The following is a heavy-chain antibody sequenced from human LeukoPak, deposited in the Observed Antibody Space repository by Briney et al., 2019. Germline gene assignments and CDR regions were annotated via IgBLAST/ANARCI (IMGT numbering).Heavy chain of an antibody. Sequence: PGGSLRLSCAASGFSFSTYGMSWVRQAPGKGLEWVSSVTAGGSTTYYADSVKGRFTISRDNSKNTLYLQMNSLRAEDTAVYYCAKDPAGTGPGIDYWGQGTLVTVSS. J-gene: IGHJ4*02. CDR1: GFSFSTYG. CDR3: AKDPAGTGPGIDY. CDR2: VTAGGSTT. D-gene: IGHD6-13*01. V-gene: IGHV3-23*01.